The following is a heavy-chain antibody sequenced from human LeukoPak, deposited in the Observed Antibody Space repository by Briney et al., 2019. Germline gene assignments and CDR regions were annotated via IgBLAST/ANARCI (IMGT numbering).Heavy chain of an antibody. CDR1: GGTFSSYA. Sequence: ASVKVSCKASGGTFSSYAISWVRQAPGQGLEWMGGIIPIFGTANYAQKFQGRVTITADESTSTAYMELSSLRSEDTAVYYCARVRDTSNYYYYYMDVWGKGTTVTVSS. CDR2: IIPIFGTA. V-gene: IGHV1-69*13. J-gene: IGHJ6*03. CDR3: ARVRDTSNYYYYYMDV.